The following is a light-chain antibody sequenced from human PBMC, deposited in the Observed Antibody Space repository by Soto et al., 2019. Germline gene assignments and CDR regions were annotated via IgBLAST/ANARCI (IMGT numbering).Light chain of an antibody. CDR2: DVT. CDR1: SSDVGSSSR. CDR3: SSFTTSSTYV. V-gene: IGLV2-18*02. J-gene: IGLJ1*01. Sequence: QSVRTQPPSVSGSPGQSVAISCSGSSSDVGSSSRVSWYQQSPGTAPKLMIYDVTNRPSGVPDRFSGSKSGNTASLTISGLQAEDEADYYCSSFTTSSTYVFGTGTKVTVL.